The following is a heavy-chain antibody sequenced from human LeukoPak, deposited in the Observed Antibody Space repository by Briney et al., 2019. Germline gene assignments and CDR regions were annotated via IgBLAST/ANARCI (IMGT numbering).Heavy chain of an antibody. CDR1: GGSISSYY. J-gene: IGHJ4*02. CDR2: IYYSGST. Sequence: KPSETLSLTCTVSGGSISSYYWSWIRQPPGKGLEWIGFIYYSGSTNYNPSLKSRVTISVDTSKNQFSLKLSSVTAADTAVYYCARGDDSGYDEGGFDYWGQGTLVTVSS. D-gene: IGHD5-12*01. CDR3: ARGDDSGYDEGGFDY. V-gene: IGHV4-59*01.